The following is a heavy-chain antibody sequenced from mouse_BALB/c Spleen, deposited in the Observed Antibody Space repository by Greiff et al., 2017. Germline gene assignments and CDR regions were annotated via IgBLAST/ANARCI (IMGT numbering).Heavy chain of an antibody. CDR1: GYSFTGYN. CDR3: AVNWDGGEYFDV. D-gene: IGHD4-1*01. J-gene: IGHJ1*01. Sequence: VQLKQSGPELEKPGASVKISCKASGYSFTGYNMNWVKQSNGKSLEWIGNIDPYYGGTSYNQKFKGKATLTVDKSSSTAYMQLKSLTSEDSAVYYCAVNWDGGEYFDVWGAGTTVTVSS. CDR2: IDPYYGGT. V-gene: IGHV1-39*01.